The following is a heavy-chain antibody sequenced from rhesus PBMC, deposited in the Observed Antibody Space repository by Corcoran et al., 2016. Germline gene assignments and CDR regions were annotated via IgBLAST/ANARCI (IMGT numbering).Heavy chain of an antibody. J-gene: IGHJ1*01. V-gene: IGHV4S10*01. CDR1: GVSISERYR. CDR2: ICGSSTST. D-gene: IGHD3-16*01. CDR3: ARGRYYSGSYYLEYFEF. Sequence: QAQLQESGPRVVQPPEPLSLTCAVSGVSISERYRCRWITGPSGKGLEWMWSICGSSTSTNCNPSLKSRITISKDTSKNQFSLKLSSVTAADTAVYYCARGRYYSGSYYLEYFEFWGQGALVTVSS.